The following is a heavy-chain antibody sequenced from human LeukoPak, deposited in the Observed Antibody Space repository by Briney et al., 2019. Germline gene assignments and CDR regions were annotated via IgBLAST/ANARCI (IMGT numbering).Heavy chain of an antibody. V-gene: IGHV4-4*07. CDR1: GGSISSYY. J-gene: IGHJ4*02. Sequence: PSETLSLTCTVSGGSISSYYWSWIRQPAGKGLEWIGRIYTSGSTNYNPSLKSRVTISVDTSKNQFSLRLSSVTAADTAVYYCARDLGYSYGNYFDYWGQGTLVTVSS. CDR3: ARDLGYSYGNYFDY. CDR2: IYTSGST. D-gene: IGHD5-18*01.